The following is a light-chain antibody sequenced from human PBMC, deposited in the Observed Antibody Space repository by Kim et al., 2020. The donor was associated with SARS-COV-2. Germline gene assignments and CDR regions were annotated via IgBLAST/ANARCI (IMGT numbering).Light chain of an antibody. J-gene: IGLJ2*01. CDR1: KLGDKY. V-gene: IGLV3-1*01. CDR2: QDS. Sequence: SVSPGQTASITCSGDKLGDKYACLYQQKPGQSPVLVIYQDSKRPSGIPERFSGSNSGNTATLPISGTQAMDEADYYCQAWDSSLVVFGGGTQLTVL. CDR3: QAWDSSLVV.